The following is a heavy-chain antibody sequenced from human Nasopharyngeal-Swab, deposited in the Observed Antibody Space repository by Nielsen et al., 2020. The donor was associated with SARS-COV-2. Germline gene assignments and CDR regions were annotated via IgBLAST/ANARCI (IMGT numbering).Heavy chain of an antibody. CDR2: ISSSSSYI. D-gene: IGHD1-14*01. Sequence: GESLKISCAASGFTFSSYSMNWVRQAPGKGLEWVSSISSSSSYIYHADSVKGRFTISRDNAKNSLYLQMNSLRAEDTAVYYCAREKPGDYWGQGTLVTVSS. CDR1: GFTFSSYS. CDR3: AREKPGDY. J-gene: IGHJ4*02. V-gene: IGHV3-21*01.